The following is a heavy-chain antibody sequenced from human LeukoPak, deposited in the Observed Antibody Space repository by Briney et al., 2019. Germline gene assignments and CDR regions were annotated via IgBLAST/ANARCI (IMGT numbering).Heavy chain of an antibody. D-gene: IGHD3-10*01. CDR1: GYTFTSYY. CDR2: INPSGGST. CDR3: ARYYGSGSLRWAHLDY. J-gene: IGHJ4*02. Sequence: GASVKVSCKASGYTFTSYYMHWVRQAPGQGLEWMGIINPSGGSTSYAQKLQGRVTMTTDTSTSTAYMELRSLRSDDTAVYYCARYYGSGSLRWAHLDYWGQGTLVTVSS. V-gene: IGHV1-46*01.